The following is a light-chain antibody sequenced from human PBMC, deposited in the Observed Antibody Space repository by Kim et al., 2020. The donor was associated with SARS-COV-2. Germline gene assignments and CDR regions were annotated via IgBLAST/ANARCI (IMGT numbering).Light chain of an antibody. V-gene: IGKV3-11*01. CDR1: QTINNK. CDR3: QQRNNWPPAVT. Sequence: PGERATLSCRASQTINNKLVWYQQKPGQAPRLLIYDAAIRAAGIPDRFSGGGSGTDFTLTISSLEPEDFAVYYCQQRNNWPPAVTFGGGTKVDIK. CDR2: DAA. J-gene: IGKJ4*01.